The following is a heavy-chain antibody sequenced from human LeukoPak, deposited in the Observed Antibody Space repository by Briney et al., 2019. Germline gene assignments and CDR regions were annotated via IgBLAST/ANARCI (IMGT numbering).Heavy chain of an antibody. Sequence: PGGSLRLSCAGSGFTFSSYWMHWVRQAPGKGLVWVSRINSDGSSTSYADSVKGRFTISRDNAKNTLYLQMNSLRAEDTAVYYCARSNYYYYYGMDVWGQGTTVTVSS. CDR2: INSDGSST. V-gene: IGHV3-74*01. J-gene: IGHJ6*02. CDR3: ARSNYYYYYGMDV. CDR1: GFTFSSYW.